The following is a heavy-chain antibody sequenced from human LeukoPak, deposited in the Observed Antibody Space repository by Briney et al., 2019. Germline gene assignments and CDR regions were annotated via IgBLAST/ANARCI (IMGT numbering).Heavy chain of an antibody. J-gene: IGHJ4*02. CDR3: ARGYASGGYV. D-gene: IGHD2-2*01. CDR2: IGPRDSYT. Sequence: GESLKISCEGSGYTFTSYWITWVRQMPGKGLEWMGRIGPRDSYTKYSPSFRGLVTISVDKSTNTAYLQWNSLKASDSAMYYCARGYASGGYVWGQGTLVTVSS. CDR1: GYTFTSYW. V-gene: IGHV5-10-1*01.